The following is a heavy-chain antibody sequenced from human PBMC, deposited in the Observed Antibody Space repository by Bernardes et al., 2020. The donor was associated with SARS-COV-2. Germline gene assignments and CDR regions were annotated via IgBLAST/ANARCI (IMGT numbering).Heavy chain of an antibody. CDR1: GYTLTALS. J-gene: IGHJ6*02. CDR2: FDPEDGET. CDR3: AASHPYCTNGVCYYYGMDV. D-gene: IGHD2-8*01. Sequence: AALKDYCKVSGYTLTALSMHWVRQAPGQGLEWMGGFDPEDGETIYAQKFQGRVTMTEDTSTDTAYMELSSLRSEDTAVYYCAASHPYCTNGVCYYYGMDVWGQGTTVTVSS. V-gene: IGHV1-24*01.